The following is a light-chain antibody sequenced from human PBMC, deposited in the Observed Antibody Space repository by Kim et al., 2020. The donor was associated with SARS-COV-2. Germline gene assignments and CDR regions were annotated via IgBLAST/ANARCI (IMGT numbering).Light chain of an antibody. CDR3: QQYYSYPPWT. V-gene: IGKV1-8*01. Sequence: AIRITQSPSSLSASTGDRVTITCRASQGISSYLAWYRQKPGKAPKLLIYAASTLQSGVPSRFSGSGSGTDFTLTISCLQSEDFATYYCQQYYSYPPWTFGQGTKVDIK. CDR2: AAS. J-gene: IGKJ1*01. CDR1: QGISSY.